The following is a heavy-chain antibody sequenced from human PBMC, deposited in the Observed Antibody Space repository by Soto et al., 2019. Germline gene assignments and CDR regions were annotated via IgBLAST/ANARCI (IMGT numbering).Heavy chain of an antibody. CDR1: GGTFSSYA. Sequence: QVQLVQSGAEVKKPGSSVKVSCKASGGTFSSYAISWVRQAPGQGLEWMGGIIPIFGTANYAQKFQGRVTITADKSTSTAYMELSSLRSEDTAVYYCARVGYYDRRAPLDWYFDLWGRGTLVTVSS. CDR3: ARVGYYDRRAPLDWYFDL. D-gene: IGHD3-22*01. V-gene: IGHV1-69*06. J-gene: IGHJ2*01. CDR2: IIPIFGTA.